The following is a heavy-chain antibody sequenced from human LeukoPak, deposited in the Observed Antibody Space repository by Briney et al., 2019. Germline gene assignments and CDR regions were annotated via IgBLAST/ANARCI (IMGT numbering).Heavy chain of an antibody. CDR1: GFTFSSYA. V-gene: IGHV3-30*04. D-gene: IGHD1-26*01. J-gene: IGHJ4*02. CDR2: ISYDGSNK. Sequence: PGGSLRLSCAASGFTFSSYAMHWVRHAPGKGLEWVAVISYDGSNKYYADSVKGRFTISRDNSKNTLYLQMNSLRAEDTAVYYCARGRSGSYLDYFDYWGQGTLVTVSS. CDR3: ARGRSGSYLDYFDY.